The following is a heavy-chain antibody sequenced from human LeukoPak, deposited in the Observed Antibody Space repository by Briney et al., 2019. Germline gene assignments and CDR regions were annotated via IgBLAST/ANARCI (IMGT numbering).Heavy chain of an antibody. J-gene: IGHJ3*02. Sequence: GGSLRLSCAASGFTFSSYEMNWVRQAPGKGLEWVSSISSSSSYIYYADSVKGRFTISRDNAKNSLYLQMNSLRAEDTAVYYCARSRIAGAFDIWGQGTMVTVSS. CDR2: ISSSSSYI. V-gene: IGHV3-21*01. D-gene: IGHD6-13*01. CDR1: GFTFSSYE. CDR3: ARSRIAGAFDI.